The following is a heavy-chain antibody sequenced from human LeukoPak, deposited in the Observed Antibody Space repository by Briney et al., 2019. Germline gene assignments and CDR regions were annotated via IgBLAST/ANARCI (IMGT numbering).Heavy chain of an antibody. CDR3: ARGGRSYYDSSGLYDY. D-gene: IGHD3-22*01. J-gene: IGHJ4*02. V-gene: IGHV7-4-1*02. Sequence: ASVKVSCKASGYTFTSYAMNWVRQAPGQGLEWMGWINTNTGNPTYAQGFTGRFVFSLDTSVSTAYLQISSLKAEDTAVYYCARGGRSYYDSSGLYDYWGQGTLVTVSS. CDR1: GYTFTSYA. CDR2: INTNTGNP.